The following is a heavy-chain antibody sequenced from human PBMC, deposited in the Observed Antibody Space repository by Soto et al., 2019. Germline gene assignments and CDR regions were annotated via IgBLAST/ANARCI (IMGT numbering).Heavy chain of an antibody. J-gene: IGHJ3*02. V-gene: IGHV4-39*01. D-gene: IGHD3-3*01. Sequence: SETLSLTCTVSGGSISSSSYYWGWIRQPPGKGLEWIGSIYYSGSTYYNPSLKSRVTISVDTSKNQFSLKLSSVTAAGTAVYYCARHKLEGQFDAFDIWGQGTMVTVSS. CDR3: ARHKLEGQFDAFDI. CDR1: GGSISSSSYY. CDR2: IYYSGST.